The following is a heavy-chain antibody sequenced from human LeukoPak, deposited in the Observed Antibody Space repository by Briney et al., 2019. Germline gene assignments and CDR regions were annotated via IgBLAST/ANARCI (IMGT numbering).Heavy chain of an antibody. J-gene: IGHJ3*02. CDR2: ISWNSGSI. CDR1: GFTFDDYA. CDR3: SKNKGRSGWYYAFDI. V-gene: IGHV3-9*03. D-gene: IGHD6-19*01. Sequence: GRSLRLSCAASGFTFDDYAMHWVRQAPGKGLEWVSGISWNSGSIGYADSVKGRFTISRDNAKNSLYLKMNSLRAEDMAVYYWSKNKGRSGWYYAFDIWGQGTMVTVSS.